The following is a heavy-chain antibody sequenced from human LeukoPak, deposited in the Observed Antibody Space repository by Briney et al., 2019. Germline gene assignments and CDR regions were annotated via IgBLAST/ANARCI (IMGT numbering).Heavy chain of an antibody. J-gene: IGHJ4*02. CDR1: GYTFTSYD. D-gene: IGHD5-24*01. CDR2: MNPNSGNT. Sequence: ASVKVSCKASGYTFTSYDINWVRQATGQGREWMGWMNPNSGNTGYAQKFQGRVTMTRNTSISTAYMELSSLRSEDTAVYYCARAKVDNFKRWLELKGEYYFDYWGQGTLVTVSS. CDR3: ARAKVDNFKRWLELKGEYYFDY. V-gene: IGHV1-8*01.